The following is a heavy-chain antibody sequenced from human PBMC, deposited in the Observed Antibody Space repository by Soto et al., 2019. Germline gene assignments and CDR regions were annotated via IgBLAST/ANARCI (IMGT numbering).Heavy chain of an antibody. CDR3: AGDLAAAGFDAFDI. V-gene: IGHV3-53*02. CDR2: IYSGGST. J-gene: IGHJ3*02. D-gene: IGHD6-13*01. CDR1: GFTVSSNY. Sequence: EVQLVETGGGLIQPGGSLRLSCAASGFTVSSNYMSWVRQAPGKGLEWVSVIYSGGSTYYADSVKGRFTISRDNSKNTLYLQMNSLRAEDTDVYYCAGDLAAAGFDAFDIWGQGTMVTVSS.